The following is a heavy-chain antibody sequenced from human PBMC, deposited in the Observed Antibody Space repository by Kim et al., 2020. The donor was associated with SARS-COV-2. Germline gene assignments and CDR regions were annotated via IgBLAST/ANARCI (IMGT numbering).Heavy chain of an antibody. CDR1: GYTFTNYW. CDR2: IYPGDSDT. Sequence: GESLKISCKASGYTFTNYWIGWVRQKHGRGLEWMGAIYPGDSDTTYSQPFQGQVTMSVDKSINTVYLEWSSLRASDTAMYYCARVVSDQNWWGQGTLVTVSS. CDR3: ARVVSDQNW. D-gene: IGHD1-1*01. J-gene: IGHJ4*02. V-gene: IGHV5-51*01.